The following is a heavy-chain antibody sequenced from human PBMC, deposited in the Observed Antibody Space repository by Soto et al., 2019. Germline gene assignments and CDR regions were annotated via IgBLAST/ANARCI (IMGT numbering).Heavy chain of an antibody. CDR1: GFTFSSYS. V-gene: IGHV3-48*01. D-gene: IGHD2-15*01. CDR2: ISSSSSTI. J-gene: IGHJ3*02. Sequence: GGSLRLSCAASGFTFSSYSMNWVRQAPGKGLEWVSYISSSSSTIYYADSVKGRFTISRDNAKNSLYLQMNSLRAEDTAVYYCARDPLGYCSGGSCYSYPAFDIWGQGTMVTVSS. CDR3: ARDPLGYCSGGSCYSYPAFDI.